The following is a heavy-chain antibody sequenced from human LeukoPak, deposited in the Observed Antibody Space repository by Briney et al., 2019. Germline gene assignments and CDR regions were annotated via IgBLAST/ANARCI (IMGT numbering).Heavy chain of an antibody. Sequence: GGSLRLSCSASGFTFSDYAMHWVRQAPGRGLQFVSAISSSGDYTSYSDSVKGRFTISRDNSKNTLHLQMSSLRPEDTAVYFCVKRGRTSDYAYDYWGQGSLVTVSS. CDR2: ISSSGDYT. D-gene: IGHD4-17*01. CDR3: VKRGRTSDYAYDY. CDR1: GFTFSDYA. V-gene: IGHV3-64D*06. J-gene: IGHJ4*02.